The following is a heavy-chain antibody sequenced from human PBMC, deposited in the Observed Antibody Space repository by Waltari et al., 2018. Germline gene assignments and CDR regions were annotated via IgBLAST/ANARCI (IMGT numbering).Heavy chain of an antibody. Sequence: EVQLLESGGGLVQPGGSLRLSCAASGFTFSSYAMSWVRQAPGKGLEWVSAISGRCGSTYNADSVKGRFTISRDNSKNTLYLQMNSLRAEDTAVYYCAKAVYYGSGSYYFFDYWGQGTLVTVSS. CDR3: AKAVYYGSGSYYFFDY. D-gene: IGHD3-10*01. J-gene: IGHJ4*02. V-gene: IGHV3-23*01. CDR1: GFTFSSYA. CDR2: ISGRCGST.